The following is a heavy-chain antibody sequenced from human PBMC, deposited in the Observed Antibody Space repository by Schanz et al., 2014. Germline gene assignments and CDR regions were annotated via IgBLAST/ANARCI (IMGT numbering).Heavy chain of an antibody. CDR1: GFTVSSNY. V-gene: IGHV3-53*01. D-gene: IGHD5-18*01. CDR2: ITGSGDDT. J-gene: IGHJ4*02. Sequence: EVQLVESGGGLIQPGGSLRLSCAVSGFTVSSNYMSWVRLAPGRGLEWVSAITGSGDDTYYADSVKGRFTISRDNSEKKLYLQMNSLRAEDTAVYYCASLQQLWLQYFFDYWGQGALVTVSS. CDR3: ASLQQLWLQYFFDY.